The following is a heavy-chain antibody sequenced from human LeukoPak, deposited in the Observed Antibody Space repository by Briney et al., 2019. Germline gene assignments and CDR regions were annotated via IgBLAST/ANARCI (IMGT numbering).Heavy chain of an antibody. CDR1: GFTFSSYW. D-gene: IGHD5-18*01. Sequence: PGGSLRLSCVASGFTFSSYWMSWVRQAPGKGLEWVANIKQGGGEFYFVDAVKGRFTISRDNAKNTLYLQMNRLRADDTAVYYCARARGYSYNPLFDCWGQGTLVTVSS. CDR2: IKQGGGEF. CDR3: ARARGYSYNPLFDC. V-gene: IGHV3-7*04. J-gene: IGHJ4*02.